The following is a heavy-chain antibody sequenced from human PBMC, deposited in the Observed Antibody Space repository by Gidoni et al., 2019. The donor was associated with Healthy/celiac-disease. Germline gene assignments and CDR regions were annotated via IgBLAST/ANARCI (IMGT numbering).Heavy chain of an antibody. Sequence: EVQLLASGGGLVQPGGSLRLSCASSGFTISRYRMNWVRQAPGKGLEWVAYISSSSITIYYADSVKGRFTISRDNAKNSLYLQMNSVRDEDTAVYYCARDTAPFSYYYYGMDVWGQGTTVTVSS. V-gene: IGHV3-48*02. J-gene: IGHJ6*02. CDR2: ISSSSITI. CDR3: ARDTAPFSYYYYGMDV. CDR1: GFTISRYR. D-gene: IGHD5-18*01.